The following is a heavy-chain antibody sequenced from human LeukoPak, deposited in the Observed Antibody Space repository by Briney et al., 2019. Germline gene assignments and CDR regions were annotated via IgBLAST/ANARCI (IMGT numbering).Heavy chain of an antibody. Sequence: GGSLRLSCAASGFTFSSYAMSWVRQAPGKGLEWVSAISGSGGSTYYADSVKGRFTIPRDNPKNTLYLQMNSLRAEDTAVYYCAKDQFGGLYFDYWGQGALLSVSP. CDR3: AKDQFGGLYFDY. CDR2: ISGSGGST. D-gene: IGHD3-10*01. CDR1: GFTFSSYA. J-gene: IGHJ4*02. V-gene: IGHV3-23*01.